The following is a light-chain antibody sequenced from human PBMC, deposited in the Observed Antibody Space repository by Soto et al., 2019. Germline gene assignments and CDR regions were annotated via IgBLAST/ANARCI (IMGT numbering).Light chain of an antibody. J-gene: IGLJ1*01. V-gene: IGLV1-40*01. CDR3: QSYDLSLSGYV. Sequence: QSVLRQPPSVSGAPGQRVTISCTGSSSNIGAGYDVHWYQQLPGTAPKLLIYGNSNRPSGVPDRFSGSKSGTSASLAITGLQAEDVSDYYGQSYDLSLSGYVLCTGTKV. CDR1: SSNIGAGYD. CDR2: GNS.